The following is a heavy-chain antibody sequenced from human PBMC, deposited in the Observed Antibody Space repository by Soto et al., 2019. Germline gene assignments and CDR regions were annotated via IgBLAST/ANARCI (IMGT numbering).Heavy chain of an antibody. CDR3: ARLHYDYVWGSYRPAYGMDV. Sequence: GESLKISWKGSGYSFTIYWISWVRQMPGTGLEWMGRIDPSDSYTNYSPSFQGHVTISADKSISTAYLQWSSLKASDTAMYYCARLHYDYVWGSYRPAYGMDVWGQGTTVTVSS. CDR1: GYSFTIYW. V-gene: IGHV5-10-1*01. J-gene: IGHJ6*02. CDR2: IDPSDSYT. D-gene: IGHD3-16*02.